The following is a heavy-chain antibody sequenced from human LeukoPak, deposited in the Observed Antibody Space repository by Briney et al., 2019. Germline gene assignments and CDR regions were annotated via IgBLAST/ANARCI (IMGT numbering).Heavy chain of an antibody. CDR3: AKDRVYESHYYYYMDV. V-gene: IGHV3-33*06. Sequence: GGSLRLSCAASGFTFSSYGMHWVRQAPGKGLEWVAVIWYDGSNKYYADSVKGRFTISRDNSKNTLYLQMNSLRAEDTAVYYCAKDRVYESHYYYYMDVWGKGTTVTVSS. J-gene: IGHJ6*03. CDR1: GFTFSSYG. CDR2: IWYDGSNK. D-gene: IGHD2-8*01.